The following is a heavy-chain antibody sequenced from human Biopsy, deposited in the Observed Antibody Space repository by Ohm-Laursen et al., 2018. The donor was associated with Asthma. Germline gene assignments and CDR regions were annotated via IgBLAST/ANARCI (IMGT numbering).Heavy chain of an antibody. D-gene: IGHD6-6*01. V-gene: IGHV4-39*02. CDR2: IYYSGGT. CDR3: ARAVSSSSYWYFDL. Sequence: GTLSLTCIVSGDAMSTSGSYWGWIRQSPGKGLEWIGSIYYSGGTYYSPSLESRVTISADPSKNHFSLKVTSVTAADTAVYYCARAVSSSSYWYFDLWGRGDLVTVSS. CDR1: GDAMSTSGSY. J-gene: IGHJ2*01.